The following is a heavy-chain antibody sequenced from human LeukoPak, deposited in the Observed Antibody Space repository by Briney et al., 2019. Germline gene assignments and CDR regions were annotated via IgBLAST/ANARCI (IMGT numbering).Heavy chain of an antibody. CDR3: AKSTLGTYYFDY. CDR2: ISGSGGTT. D-gene: IGHD7-27*01. CDR1: GFTFSSYA. Sequence: GGSLRLSCAASGFTFSSYAMSWVRQAPGKGLEWVSVISGSGGTTYYAGSVKGRFAISRDNSNNTLYLQMSSLRAEDTAVYYCAKSTLGTYYFDYWGQGTLVTVSS. V-gene: IGHV3-23*01. J-gene: IGHJ4*02.